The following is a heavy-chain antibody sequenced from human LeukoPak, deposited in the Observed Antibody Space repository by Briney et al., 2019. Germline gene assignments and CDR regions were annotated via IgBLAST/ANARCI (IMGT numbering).Heavy chain of an antibody. CDR1: GFTFRSYG. Sequence: SGGSLRLSCAASGFTFRSYGMTWVRQAPGKGREWVANIKQDGSEKNYVDSVKGRFTISRDNAKNSLYLQMNSLRAEDTAVYYCAREAGDSSGWYNWFDPWGQGTLVTVSS. J-gene: IGHJ5*02. CDR3: AREAGDSSGWYNWFDP. V-gene: IGHV3-7*01. D-gene: IGHD6-19*01. CDR2: IKQDGSEK.